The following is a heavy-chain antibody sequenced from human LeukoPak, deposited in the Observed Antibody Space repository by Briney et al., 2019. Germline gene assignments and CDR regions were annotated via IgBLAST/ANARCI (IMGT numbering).Heavy chain of an antibody. V-gene: IGHV4-39*01. Sequence: SETLSLTCTVSGGSISSSSYYWGWIRQPPGKGLEWIGSIYYSGSIYYNPSLKSRVTISVDTSKNQFSLKLSSVTAADTAVYYCARLRRGYCSSTSCYLTLEHYYYYMDVWGKGTTVTIS. CDR1: GGSISSSSYY. D-gene: IGHD2-2*01. J-gene: IGHJ6*03. CDR3: ARLRRGYCSSTSCYLTLEHYYYYMDV. CDR2: IYYSGSI.